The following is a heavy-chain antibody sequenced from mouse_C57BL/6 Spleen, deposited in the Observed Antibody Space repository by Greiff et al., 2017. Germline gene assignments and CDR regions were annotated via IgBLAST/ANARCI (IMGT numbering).Heavy chain of an antibody. CDR3: ARPFIHYEYDAEGVAMDY. CDR1: GYAFSSSW. J-gene: IGHJ4*01. D-gene: IGHD2-4*01. Sequence: QVQQQQSGPELVKPGASVKISCKASGYAFSSSWMNWVKQRPGKGLEWIGRIYPGDGDTNYNGKFKGKATLTADKSSSTAYMQLSSLTSEDSAVYFCARPFIHYEYDAEGVAMDYWGQGTSVTVSS. V-gene: IGHV1-82*01. CDR2: IYPGDGDT.